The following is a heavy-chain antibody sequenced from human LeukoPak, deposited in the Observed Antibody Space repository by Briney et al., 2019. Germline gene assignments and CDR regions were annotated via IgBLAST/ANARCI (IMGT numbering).Heavy chain of an antibody. J-gene: IGHJ4*02. D-gene: IGHD3-22*01. V-gene: IGHV1-46*01. CDR2: INPSGRST. Sequence: ASVKVSCKASGYTCTSYYMHWVRQAPGQGLEWMGIINPSGRSTSYAQKFQGRVTMTRDTSTSTVYMELGSLRSEDTAVYYCARDGGTYEIYYYDSSGYSIDYWGQGTLVTVSS. CDR3: ARDGGTYEIYYYDSSGYSIDY. CDR1: GYTCTSYY.